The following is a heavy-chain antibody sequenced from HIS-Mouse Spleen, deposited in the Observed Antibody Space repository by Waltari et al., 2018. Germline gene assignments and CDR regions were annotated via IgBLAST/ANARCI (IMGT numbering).Heavy chain of an antibody. CDR3: AKDGRSLNY. V-gene: IGHV3-9*01. CDR1: GFTFDDNA. Sequence: EVQLVESGGGLVQPGRSRRLARAASGFTFDDNAMHWVRQAPGKGLEWVSGISWNSGSIGYADSVKGRFTISRDNAKNSLYLQMNSLRAEDTALYYCAKDGRSLNYWGQGTLVTVSS. CDR2: ISWNSGSI. J-gene: IGHJ4*02.